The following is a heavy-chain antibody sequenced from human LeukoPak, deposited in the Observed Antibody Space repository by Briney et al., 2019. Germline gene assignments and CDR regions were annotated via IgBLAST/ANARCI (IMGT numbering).Heavy chain of an antibody. Sequence: GGSLRLSCAASGFTFDDYAMHWVRQAPGKGLEWVSAISGSGGSTYYADSVKGRFTISRDNSKNTLYLQMNSLRAEDTAVYYCAKEGYSSSPWYYFDYWGQGTLVTVSS. CDR3: AKEGYSSSPWYYFDY. CDR2: ISGSGGST. J-gene: IGHJ4*02. V-gene: IGHV3-23*01. D-gene: IGHD6-13*01. CDR1: GFTFDDYA.